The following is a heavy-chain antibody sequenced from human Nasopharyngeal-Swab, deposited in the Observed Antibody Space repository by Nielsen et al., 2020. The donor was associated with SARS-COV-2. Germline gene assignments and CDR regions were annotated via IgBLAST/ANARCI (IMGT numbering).Heavy chain of an antibody. CDR1: GGSISTYY. J-gene: IGHJ3*02. V-gene: IGHV4-59*12. Sequence: SETLSLTCTVFGGSISTYYWSWIRQPPGKGLEWIGYIYYSGSTNYNPSLKSRVTISVDTSKNQFSLKLSSVTAADTAVYYCAREVRGYAYGTRSFDIWGQGTMVTVSS. D-gene: IGHD5-18*01. CDR3: AREVRGYAYGTRSFDI. CDR2: IYYSGST.